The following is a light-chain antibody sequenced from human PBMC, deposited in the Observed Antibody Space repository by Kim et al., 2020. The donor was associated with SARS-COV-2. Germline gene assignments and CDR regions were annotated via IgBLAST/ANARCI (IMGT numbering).Light chain of an antibody. Sequence: QPALTQPPSASASLGASVKLTCALSSGHSSYAIAWHQQQPEKGPRYLIKVNSDGSHTKGDGIPDRFSGSTSGAERYLTISSLQSDDEADYYCQTWGPGIRVFGGGTQLTVL. J-gene: IGLJ3*02. CDR1: SGHSSYA. CDR3: QTWGPGIRV. V-gene: IGLV4-69*01. CDR2: VNSDGSH.